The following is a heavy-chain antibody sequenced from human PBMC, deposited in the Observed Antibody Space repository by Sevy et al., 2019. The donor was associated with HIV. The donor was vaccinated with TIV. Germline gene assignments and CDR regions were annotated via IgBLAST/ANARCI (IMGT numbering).Heavy chain of an antibody. V-gene: IGHV1-3*01. CDR3: ARAPSGSQGPGQYFHH. J-gene: IGHJ1*01. Sequence: ASVKVSCKASGYTFTSYAMHWVRQAPGQRLEWMGWINAGNGNTKYSQKFQGRVTITRDTSASTAYMELSSLRSDDTAVYYCARAPSGSQGPGQYFHHWGQGTLVTVSS. CDR2: INAGNGNT. CDR1: GYTFTSYA. D-gene: IGHD1-26*01.